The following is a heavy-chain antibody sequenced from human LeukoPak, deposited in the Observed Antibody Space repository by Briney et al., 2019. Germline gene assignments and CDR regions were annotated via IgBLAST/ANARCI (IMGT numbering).Heavy chain of an antibody. V-gene: IGHV1-2*02. CDR3: ASAVLIFGVGQDAFDI. J-gene: IGHJ3*02. Sequence: ASVKVSCKASGYTFTDYYMHWVRQAPGQGLEWMGWINPNSGGTNFAQKFQGRVTMTRDTSISTAYMELSRLRSDDTAVYYCASAVLIFGVGQDAFDIWGQGTMVTVSS. D-gene: IGHD3-3*01. CDR2: INPNSGGT. CDR1: GYTFTDYY.